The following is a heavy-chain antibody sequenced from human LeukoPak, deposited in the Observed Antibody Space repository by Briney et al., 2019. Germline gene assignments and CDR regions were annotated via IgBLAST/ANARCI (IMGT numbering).Heavy chain of an antibody. CDR1: GFTFSNYA. D-gene: IGHD6-19*01. CDR3: ARRGMAVAGALGFFDL. Sequence: GGSLRLSCAASGFTFSNYAMSWVRQAPGEGLEWVSRTSGSGDSTYYADSVKGRFTISRDNSKNTLFLQMNSLRAEDTALYYCARRGMAVAGALGFFDLWGRGTLVTVSS. CDR2: TSGSGDST. J-gene: IGHJ2*01. V-gene: IGHV3-23*01.